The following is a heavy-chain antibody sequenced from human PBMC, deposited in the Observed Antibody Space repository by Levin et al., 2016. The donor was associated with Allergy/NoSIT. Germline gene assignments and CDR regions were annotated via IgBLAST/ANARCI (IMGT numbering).Heavy chain of an antibody. CDR3: ARVEDIVAVGDFDY. D-gene: IGHD5-12*01. Sequence: VRQAPGKGLEWVAVISYDGSNKYYADSVKGRFTISRDNSKNTLYLQMNSLRAEDTAVYYCARVEDIVAVGDFDYWGQGTLVTVSS. V-gene: IGHV3-30*03. CDR2: ISYDGSNK. J-gene: IGHJ4*02.